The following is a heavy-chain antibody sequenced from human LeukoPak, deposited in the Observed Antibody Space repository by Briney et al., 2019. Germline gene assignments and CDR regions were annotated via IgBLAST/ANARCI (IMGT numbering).Heavy chain of an antibody. CDR3: ARDGPGYSSGWYGGMDV. J-gene: IGHJ6*02. D-gene: IGHD6-19*01. CDR2: ISYDGSNK. Sequence: GGSLRLSCAASGFTFSSYAMHWVRQAPGKGLEWVAVISYDGSNKYYADSVKGRFTISRDNSKNTLYLQMNSLRAEDTAVYYCARDGPGYSSGWYGGMDVWGQGTTVTVSS. V-gene: IGHV3-30-3*01. CDR1: GFTFSSYA.